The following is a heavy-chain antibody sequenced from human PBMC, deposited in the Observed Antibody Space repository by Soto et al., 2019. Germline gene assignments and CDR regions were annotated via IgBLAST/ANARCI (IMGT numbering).Heavy chain of an antibody. CDR1: GFTFDDYA. Sequence: EVQLVESGGGLVQPGRSLRLSCAASGFTFDDYAMHWVRQAPGKGLEWVSGISWNSGSIGYADSVKGRFTISRDNAKNSLYLQMNSLRAEDTALYYCAKDMFGDSSSFYGMDVWGQGTTVTVSS. CDR3: AKDMFGDSSSFYGMDV. D-gene: IGHD3-10*02. V-gene: IGHV3-9*01. CDR2: ISWNSGSI. J-gene: IGHJ6*02.